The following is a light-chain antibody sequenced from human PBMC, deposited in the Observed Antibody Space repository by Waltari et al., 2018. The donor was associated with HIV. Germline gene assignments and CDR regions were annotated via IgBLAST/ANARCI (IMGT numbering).Light chain of an antibody. CDR2: VNSDGSH. CDR1: SGHSNYD. J-gene: IGLJ2*01. V-gene: IGLV4-69*01. Sequence: QLALTQSPSASASVGASVNLTCTLSSGHSNYDIAWHQQQPEKSPRYLMKVNSDGSHKKEDGVPDRFSGSISGAERYLTISSLQSEDEGDYYCQTWGSGIHVVFGGGTKVTVL. CDR3: QTWGSGIHVV.